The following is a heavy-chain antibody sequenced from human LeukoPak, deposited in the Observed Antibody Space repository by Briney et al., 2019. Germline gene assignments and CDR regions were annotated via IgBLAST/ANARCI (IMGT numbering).Heavy chain of an antibody. CDR2: INHDESKK. Sequence: PGGSLILSCAASGFAFSDHCMIWVRQAPRKGLEWVANINHDESKKYYVDSVDGGFTLSRENAKNSLYLQMNSLRAEDTEVYYCAISTYSSSPSWGQGTLVTVSS. J-gene: IGHJ5*02. CDR1: GFAFSDHC. D-gene: IGHD6-6*01. V-gene: IGHV3-7*01. CDR3: AISTYSSSPS.